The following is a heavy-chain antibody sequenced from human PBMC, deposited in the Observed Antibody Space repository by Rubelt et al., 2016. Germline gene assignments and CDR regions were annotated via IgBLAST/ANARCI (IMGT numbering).Heavy chain of an antibody. Sequence: RRSGRQAPGKGLEWVANIRQDGSEKYYLDSVKGRFTISRDNAKDSLYLQMSSLRDEDTAVYYCARVYLTMGGGVRDYWGQGTLVTVSS. CDR3: ARVYLTMGGGVRDY. V-gene: IGHV3-7*02. D-gene: IGHD3-10*01. J-gene: IGHJ4*02. CDR2: IRQDGSEK.